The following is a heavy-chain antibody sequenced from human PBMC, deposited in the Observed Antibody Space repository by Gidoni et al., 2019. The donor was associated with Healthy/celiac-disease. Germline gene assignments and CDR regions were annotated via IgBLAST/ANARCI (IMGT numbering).Heavy chain of an antibody. Sequence: EVQLLASGGGLVTHGGSLRLSCAASGFTFISYAMSWVRQAPGKGLEWVSAISGSGGSTYSADSVKGRFTIARYNSKNTLYLQMNSLRAEDTAVYYCAKEFEAVALDYWGQGTLVTVSS. CDR3: AKEFEAVALDY. D-gene: IGHD6-19*01. V-gene: IGHV3-23*01. CDR1: GFTFISYA. J-gene: IGHJ4*02. CDR2: ISGSGGST.